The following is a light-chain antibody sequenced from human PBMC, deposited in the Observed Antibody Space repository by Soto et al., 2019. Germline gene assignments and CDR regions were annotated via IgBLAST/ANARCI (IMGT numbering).Light chain of an antibody. J-gene: IGLJ3*02. CDR3: AAWDGSLKGWV. CDR1: SSNIGSRT. V-gene: IGLV1-44*01. CDR2: TNN. Sequence: QSVLTQPPSASGTPGQRVTISCSGTSSNIGSRTVNWYQQLPGTAPKLLIYTNNQRPSGVPDRFSGSKSGTSVSLAISGLQSEDEADYYCAAWDGSLKGWVFGGGTKLTVL.